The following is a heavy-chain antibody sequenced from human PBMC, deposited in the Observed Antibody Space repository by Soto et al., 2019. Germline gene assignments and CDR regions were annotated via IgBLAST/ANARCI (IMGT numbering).Heavy chain of an antibody. D-gene: IGHD6-13*01. CDR1: GGTFSSYA. CDR2: IIPIFGTA. J-gene: IGHJ5*02. Sequence: SVKVSCKASGGTFSSYAISWVRQAPGQGLEWMGGIIPIFGTANYAQKFQGRVTITADESTSTAYMELSSLRSEDTAVYYCARVPQYSSSLLSWFDPWGQGTLVTVSS. CDR3: ARVPQYSSSLLSWFDP. V-gene: IGHV1-69*13.